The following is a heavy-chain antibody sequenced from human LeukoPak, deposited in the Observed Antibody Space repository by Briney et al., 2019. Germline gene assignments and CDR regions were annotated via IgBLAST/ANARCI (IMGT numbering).Heavy chain of an antibody. CDR1: GFTFSDYY. J-gene: IGHJ4*02. Sequence: GGSLRLSCAASGFTFSDYYMSWIRQAPGMGLEWVSYISSSGSFIYYADSVKGRFTISRDNAKNSLYLHMNSLRAEDTALYYCAREPYYDSSGYSPDYWGQGTLVTVSS. D-gene: IGHD3-22*01. CDR3: AREPYYDSSGYSPDY. CDR2: ISSSGSFI. V-gene: IGHV3-11*04.